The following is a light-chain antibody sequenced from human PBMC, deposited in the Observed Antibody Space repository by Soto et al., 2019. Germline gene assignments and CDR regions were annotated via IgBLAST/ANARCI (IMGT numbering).Light chain of an antibody. J-gene: IGKJ1*01. Sequence: AIQMTQSPSSLSASVGDRVTITCRASQGIRNDLGWYQQKPGKAPKFLIYGASSLQSGVPSRFSGSGSGTEFTLTISSLQPDDFATYYCQHYNSYSEAFGQGTKVDIK. CDR2: GAS. V-gene: IGKV1-6*01. CDR3: QHYNSYSEA. CDR1: QGIRND.